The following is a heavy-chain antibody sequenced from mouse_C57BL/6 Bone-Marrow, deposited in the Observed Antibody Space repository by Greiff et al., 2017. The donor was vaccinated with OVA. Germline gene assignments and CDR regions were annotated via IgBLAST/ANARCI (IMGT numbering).Heavy chain of an antibody. J-gene: IGHJ3*01. CDR2: IDPSDSYT. CDR3: AREDGGFAY. V-gene: IGHV1-50*01. Sequence: QVQLQQPGAELVKPGASVKLSCKASGYTFTSYWMQWVKQRPGQGLEWIGEIDPSDSYTNYTQKFKGKATLTVDTSSSTAYLQLSSLTSEDSAVYYCAREDGGFAYWGQGTLVTVSA. CDR1: GYTFTSYW.